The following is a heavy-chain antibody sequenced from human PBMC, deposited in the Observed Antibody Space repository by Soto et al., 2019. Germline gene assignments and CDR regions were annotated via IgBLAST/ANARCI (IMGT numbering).Heavy chain of an antibody. CDR2: IYPGDSDT. V-gene: IGHV5-51*01. J-gene: IGHJ6*02. D-gene: IGHD2-21*01. CDR3: CGTSADYSDAADV. Sequence: GESLKLSCKRSGYSFTSYWIGWVRQMPGKGLEWMGIIYPGDSDTRYSPSFQGQVTISADKSISTAYLQWSSLKASDTAVYYCCGTSADYSDAADVWGQGTTGTVSS. CDR1: GYSFTSYW.